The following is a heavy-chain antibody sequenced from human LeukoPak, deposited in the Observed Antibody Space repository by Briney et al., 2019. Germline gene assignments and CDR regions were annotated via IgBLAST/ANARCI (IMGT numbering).Heavy chain of an antibody. V-gene: IGHV4-34*01. CDR1: GGSFSGYY. J-gene: IGHJ4*02. D-gene: IGHD6-13*01. CDR2: INHSGST. CDR3: ARSRAAAGKDY. Sequence: SETLSLTCAVCGGSFSGYYWSWIRQPPGKGLEWIGEINHSGSTNYNPSLKSRVAISVDTSKNQFSLKLSSVTAADTAVYYCARSRAAAGKDYWGQGTLVTVSS.